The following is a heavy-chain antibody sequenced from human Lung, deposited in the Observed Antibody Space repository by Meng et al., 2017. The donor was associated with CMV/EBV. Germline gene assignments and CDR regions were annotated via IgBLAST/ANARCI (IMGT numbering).Heavy chain of an antibody. CDR1: GGSLGDYF. J-gene: IGHJ6*02. Sequence: GSXRLXCTVYGGSLGDYFWTWIRQPPGKGLEWIGEIDHSGSTKYNPSLKSRATISDDASKNQLSLKLRSLTAADTAVYYCARMIMNNYDYHFAMDFWGQGXSVTVSS. CDR3: ARMIMNNYDYHFAMDF. CDR2: IDHSGST. V-gene: IGHV4-34*01. D-gene: IGHD3-16*01.